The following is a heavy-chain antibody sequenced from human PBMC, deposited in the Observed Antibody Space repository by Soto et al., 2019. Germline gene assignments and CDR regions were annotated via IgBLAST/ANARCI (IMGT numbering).Heavy chain of an antibody. V-gene: IGHV1-46*01. D-gene: IGHD3-22*01. CDR1: GYTFTSYY. J-gene: IGHJ4*02. CDR3: ASQNYDSSGSTAPFDY. CDR2: INPSGGST. Sequence: ASVKVSCKTSGYTFTSYYMHWVRQAPGQGLEWMGIINPSGGSTSYAQKFQGRVTMTRDTSTSTVYMELSSLRSEDTAVYYCASQNYDSSGSTAPFDYWGQGTLVTVSS.